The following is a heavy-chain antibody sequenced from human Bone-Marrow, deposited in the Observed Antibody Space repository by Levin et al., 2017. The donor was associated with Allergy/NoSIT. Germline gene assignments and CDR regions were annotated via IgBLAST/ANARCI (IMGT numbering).Heavy chain of an antibody. D-gene: IGHD6-19*01. CDR1: GGSISSGSYY. V-gene: IGHV4-61*02. CDR3: ARDRGYSSGWSDLGY. J-gene: IGHJ4*02. CDR2: IYTSGST. Sequence: LRLSCTVSGGSISSGSYYWSWIRQPAGKGLEWIGRIYTSGSTNYNPSLKSRVTISVDTSKNQFSLKLSSVTAADTAVYYCARDRGYSSGWSDLGYWGQGTLVTVSS.